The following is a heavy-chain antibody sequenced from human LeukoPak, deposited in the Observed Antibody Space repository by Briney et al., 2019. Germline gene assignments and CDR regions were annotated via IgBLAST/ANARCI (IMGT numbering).Heavy chain of an antibody. V-gene: IGHV4-38-2*01. CDR1: GYSISSGYY. CDR3: ARLRSSLNWFDP. D-gene: IGHD2-2*01. Sequence: SETLSLTCAVSGYSISSGYYWGWIRQPPGKGLEWIGSIYHSGSTYYNPSLKSRVTISVDTSKNQFSLKLSSVTAADTAVYYCARLRSSLNWFDPWGQGTLVTVSS. J-gene: IGHJ5*02. CDR2: IYHSGST.